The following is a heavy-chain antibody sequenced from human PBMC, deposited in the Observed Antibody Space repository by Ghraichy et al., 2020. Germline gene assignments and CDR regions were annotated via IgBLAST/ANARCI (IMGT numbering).Heavy chain of an antibody. Sequence: GGSLRLSCAASGFTFSSYGMHWVRQAPGKGLEWVAFIRYDGSNKYYADSVKGRFTISRDNSKNTLYLQMNSLRAEDTAVYYCAKDPRLKAHLHYYYYMDVWGKGTTVTVSS. J-gene: IGHJ6*03. CDR2: IRYDGSNK. CDR1: GFTFSSYG. D-gene: IGHD3-22*01. CDR3: AKDPRLKAHLHYYYYMDV. V-gene: IGHV3-30*02.